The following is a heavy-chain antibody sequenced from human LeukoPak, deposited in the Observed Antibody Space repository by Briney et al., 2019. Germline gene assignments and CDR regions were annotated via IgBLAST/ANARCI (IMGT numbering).Heavy chain of an antibody. CDR2: INPNSGGT. CDR3: ARDFYSSGRGAFDI. V-gene: IGHV1-2*02. Sequence: ASVTVSCKASGYTFTGYYIHWVRQAPGQGLEWMGWINPNSGGTNYAQKFQGRVTMTRDTSISTVYMELSSLRSDDTAVFYCARDFYSSGRGAFDIWGQGTVVTVSS. J-gene: IGHJ3*02. D-gene: IGHD6-19*01. CDR1: GYTFTGYY.